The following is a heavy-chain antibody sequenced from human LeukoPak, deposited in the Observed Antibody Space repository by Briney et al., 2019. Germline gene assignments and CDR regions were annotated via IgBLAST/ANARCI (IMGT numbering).Heavy chain of an antibody. CDR3: AKEGRVGATLHPFHA. CDR2: ISGSHGAT. V-gene: IGHV3-23*01. Sequence: PGGSLRLSCAASGFPFSHFAMAWVRQAPGKGLQWVSHISGSHGATHYADSVKGRFTISRDNSNNMLFLQMDRLGVEDTAIYYCAKEGRVGATLHPFHAWGQGTLVTVSP. CDR1: GFPFSHFA. D-gene: IGHD1-26*01. J-gene: IGHJ4*02.